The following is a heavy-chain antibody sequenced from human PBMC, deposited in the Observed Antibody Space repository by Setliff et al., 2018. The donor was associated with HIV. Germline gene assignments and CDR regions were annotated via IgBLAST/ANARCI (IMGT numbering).Heavy chain of an antibody. CDR3: ARSMGFKATTRLDF. V-gene: IGHV5-51*01. CDR2: VFPDDSDT. D-gene: IGHD3-10*01. Sequence: GESLKISCQASGYSFTTLWIAWVRQMPGKGLEWMGMVFPDDSDTRYSPSIQGQVSMSADKSINTAYLQWSSLKASDTAVYYCARSMGFKATTRLDFWGPGTLVTVSS. J-gene: IGHJ4*02. CDR1: GYSFTTLW.